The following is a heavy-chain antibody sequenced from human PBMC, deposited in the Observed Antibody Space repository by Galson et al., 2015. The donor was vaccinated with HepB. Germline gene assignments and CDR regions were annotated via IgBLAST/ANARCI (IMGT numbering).Heavy chain of an antibody. CDR1: GFTFSSYS. J-gene: IGHJ6*02. D-gene: IGHD2-2*01. CDR3: AHCSSTSCYGEVMHYYYGMDV. Sequence: SLRLSCAASGFTFSSYSMNWVRQAPGKGLEWVSSISSSSSYIYYADSVKGRFTISRDNAKNSLYLQMNSLRAEDTAVYYCAHCSSTSCYGEVMHYYYGMDVWGQGTTVTVSS. V-gene: IGHV3-21*01. CDR2: ISSSSSYI.